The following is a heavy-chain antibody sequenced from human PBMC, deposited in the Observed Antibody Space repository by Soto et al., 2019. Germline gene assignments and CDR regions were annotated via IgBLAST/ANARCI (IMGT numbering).Heavy chain of an antibody. CDR3: ARGSGSYEY. CDR2: IYHTGNT. Sequence: QVQLQESGPGLVKPSGTLSLTCAVSGGSIRSSNWWTWVRQPPGKGLEWIGEIYHTGNTNYNPSLKSRVTISVDKSQNQFSLKVTSVTAADTARYYCARGSGSYEYWGQGTLVTVSS. V-gene: IGHV4-4*02. D-gene: IGHD3-10*01. CDR1: GGSIRSSNW. J-gene: IGHJ4*02.